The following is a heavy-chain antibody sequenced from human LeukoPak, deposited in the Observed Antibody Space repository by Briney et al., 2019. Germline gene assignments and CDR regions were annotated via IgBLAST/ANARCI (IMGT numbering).Heavy chain of an antibody. CDR2: IKQDGSEK. Sequence: GGSLRLSCAASGFTFSSYWMNWVRQVPGKGLEWVANIKQDGSEKYFVDSVKDRFAISRDNAKNSLYLQMYSLRAEDTAVYYCARNGRQLARQSHLGCWGQGTLVTVSS. D-gene: IGHD6-6*01. CDR1: GFTFSSYW. V-gene: IGHV3-7*01. CDR3: ARNGRQLARQSHLGC. J-gene: IGHJ4*02.